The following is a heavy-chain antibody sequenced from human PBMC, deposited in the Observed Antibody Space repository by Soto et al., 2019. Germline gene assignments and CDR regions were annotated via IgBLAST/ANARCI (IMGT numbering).Heavy chain of an antibody. Sequence: ASVKVSCKASGGTFSSYAISWVRQAPGQGLEWMGWISAYNGNTNYAQKLQGRVTMTTDTSTSTAYMELRSLRSDDTAVYYCARDPPNYYGSGSYYPNWFAPWGQGTLVTVSS. J-gene: IGHJ5*02. CDR3: ARDPPNYYGSGSYYPNWFAP. D-gene: IGHD3-10*01. CDR1: GGTFSSYA. V-gene: IGHV1-18*01. CDR2: ISAYNGNT.